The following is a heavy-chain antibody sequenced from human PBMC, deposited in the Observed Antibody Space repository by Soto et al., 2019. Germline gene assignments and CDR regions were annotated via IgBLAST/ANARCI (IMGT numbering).Heavy chain of an antibody. D-gene: IGHD3-22*01. CDR2: IIPIFGTA. CDR3: ARGSKYYYDSSKAFDI. CDR1: GGTFSSYA. J-gene: IGHJ3*02. V-gene: IGHV1-69*13. Sequence: SVKVSCKASGGTFSSYAISWVRQAPGQGLEWMGGIIPIFGTANYAQKFQGRVTITADESTSTAYMELSSLRSEDTAVYYCARGSKYYYDSSKAFDIWGQGTMVTVSS.